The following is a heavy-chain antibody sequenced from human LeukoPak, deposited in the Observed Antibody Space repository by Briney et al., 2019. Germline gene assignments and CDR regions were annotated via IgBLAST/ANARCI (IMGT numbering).Heavy chain of an antibody. CDR2: ISFDGRNK. CDR1: GFTFSSYA. J-gene: IGHJ6*02. D-gene: IGHD6-19*01. CDR3: AKDPSPVAVDYYSGMDV. Sequence: GRSLRLSCAASGFTFSSYAMHWVRQAPGKGLEWLAVISFDGRNKHYTDSVKGRFTISRDNSNNTLYLQMTSLRAEDTAVYYCAKDPSPVAVDYYSGMDVWGQGTTVTVSS. V-gene: IGHV3-30*04.